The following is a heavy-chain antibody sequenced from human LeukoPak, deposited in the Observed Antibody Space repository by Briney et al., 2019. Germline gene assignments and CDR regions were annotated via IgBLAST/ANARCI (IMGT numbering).Heavy chain of an antibody. CDR1: GGSISSGNYF. CDR3: ARGGNSKASDY. Sequence: SETLSLTCTVSGGSISSGNYFWSWIRQHPGKGLEWIGYIYHSGSTYYNPSLKSRVSISGDTSKNEFSLTLNSVTAADTAVYYCARGGNSKASDYWGQGTLVTVSS. CDR2: IYHSGST. J-gene: IGHJ4*02. D-gene: IGHD4-23*01. V-gene: IGHV4-31*03.